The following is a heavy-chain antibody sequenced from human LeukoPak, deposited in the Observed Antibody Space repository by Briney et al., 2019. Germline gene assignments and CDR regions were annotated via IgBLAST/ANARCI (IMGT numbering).Heavy chain of an antibody. V-gene: IGHV4-39*01. D-gene: IGHD1-1*01. CDR1: GGSISSRSYY. Sequence: SETLSLTCIVSGGSISSRSYYWGWIRQPPGKGLEWIGSIFNSGCTYYNSSLQSRVTISVDTSKNQFSLRLSSVTAADTAVYYCVRHYRLNTGFDYWGQGTLVTVSS. CDR3: VRHYRLNTGFDY. J-gene: IGHJ4*02. CDR2: IFNSGCT.